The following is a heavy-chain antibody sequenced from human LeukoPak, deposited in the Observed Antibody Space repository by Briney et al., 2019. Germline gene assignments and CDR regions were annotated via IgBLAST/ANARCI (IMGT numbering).Heavy chain of an antibody. J-gene: IGHJ6*02. Sequence: SETLSLTSTVSGGSISSGHNYWSWIRQPAGKGLEWIGRIYTSGSTNYNPSLNSRVTMSVDTSKNQFSLKLSSVTAADTAVYYCARLWFPDGMDVWGQGTTVTVSS. CDR1: GGSISSGHNY. V-gene: IGHV4-61*02. CDR2: IYTSGST. D-gene: IGHD3-10*01. CDR3: ARLWFPDGMDV.